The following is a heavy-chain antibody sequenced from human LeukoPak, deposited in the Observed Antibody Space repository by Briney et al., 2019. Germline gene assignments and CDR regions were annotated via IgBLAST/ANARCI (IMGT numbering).Heavy chain of an antibody. CDR2: IYYSGST. V-gene: IGHV4-39*01. CDR3: ARTPHYDFWSGRYYYYGMDV. CDR1: GGSISSSSYY. D-gene: IGHD3-3*01. Sequence: SETLSLTCSVSGGSISSSSYYWGWIRQPPGKGLEWIGSIYYSGSTYYNPSLKSRVTISVDTSKKQFSLKLSSVTAADTAVYYCARTPHYDFWSGRYYYYGMDVWGQGTTVTVSS. J-gene: IGHJ6*02.